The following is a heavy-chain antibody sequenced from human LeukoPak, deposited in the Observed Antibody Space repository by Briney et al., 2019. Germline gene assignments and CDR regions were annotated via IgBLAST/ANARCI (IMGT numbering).Heavy chain of an antibody. CDR3: AKVPRRLPRFSDYYYYRDV. Sequence: GGSLRLSCAASGFTFSSYGMHWVRQAPGKGLEWVAFIRYDGSNKYYAASVKGRFTISRDNSKNTLYLQMNSLRAEDTAVYYCAKVPRRLPRFSDYYYYRDVWGKGTTVTVSS. CDR1: GFTFSSYG. J-gene: IGHJ6*03. D-gene: IGHD3-16*01. CDR2: IRYDGSNK. V-gene: IGHV3-30*02.